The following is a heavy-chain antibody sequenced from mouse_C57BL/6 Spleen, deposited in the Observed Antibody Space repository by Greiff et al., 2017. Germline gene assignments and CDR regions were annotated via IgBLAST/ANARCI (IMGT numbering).Heavy chain of an antibody. J-gene: IGHJ4*01. V-gene: IGHV1-55*01. CDR2: IYPGSGST. CDR1: GYTFTSYW. Sequence: VQLQQSGAELVKPGASVKMSCKASGYTFTSYWITWVKQRPGQGLEWIGDIYPGSGSTNYNEKFKSKATLTADTSSSTAYMQLSSLTSEDSAVYYCARGDGTYAMDYWGQGTSVTVSS. D-gene: IGHD1-1*01. CDR3: ARGDGTYAMDY.